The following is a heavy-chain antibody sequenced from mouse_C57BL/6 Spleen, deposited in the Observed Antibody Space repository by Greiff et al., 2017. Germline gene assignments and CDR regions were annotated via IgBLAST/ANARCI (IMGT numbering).Heavy chain of an antibody. V-gene: IGHV1-81*01. D-gene: IGHD1-1*01. CDR3: ARQDITTVVAGGYYFDY. CDR2: IYPRSGNP. CDR1: GYTFTSYG. J-gene: IGHJ2*01. Sequence: QVQLKQSGAELARPGASVKLSCKASGYTFTSYGISWVKQRTGQGLEWIGEIYPRSGNPYYNEKFKGKATLTADKSSSTAYMELRSLTSEDSAVYFCARQDITTVVAGGYYFDYWGQGTTLTVSS.